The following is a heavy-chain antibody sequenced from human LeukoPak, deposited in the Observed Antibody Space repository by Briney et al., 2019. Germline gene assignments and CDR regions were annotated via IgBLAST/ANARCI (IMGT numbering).Heavy chain of an antibody. CDR1: GGTFSSYA. CDR2: IIPIFGTA. J-gene: IGHJ4*02. CDR3: ARGTYYDILTGQYYYFDY. D-gene: IGHD3-9*01. Sequence: ASVKVSCKASGGTFSSYAISWVRQAPGQGLEWMGGIIPIFGTANYARKFQGRVTITTDESTSTAYMELSSLRSEDTAVYYCARGTYYDILTGQYYYFDYWGQGTLVTVSS. V-gene: IGHV1-69*05.